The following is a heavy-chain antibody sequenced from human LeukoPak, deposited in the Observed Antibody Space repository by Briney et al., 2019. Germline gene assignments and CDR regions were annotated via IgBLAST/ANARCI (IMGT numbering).Heavy chain of an antibody. V-gene: IGHV1-18*04. D-gene: IGHD2-15*01. CDR3: AKSKGVVAATPFDY. J-gene: IGHJ4*02. CDR2: ISAYNGNT. Sequence: ASVKVSCKASGYTFTGYYMHWVRQAPGQGLEWMGWISAYNGNTNYAQKLQGRVTMTTDTSTSTAYMELRSLRSDDTAVYYCAKSKGVVAATPFDYWGQGTLVTVSS. CDR1: GYTFTGYY.